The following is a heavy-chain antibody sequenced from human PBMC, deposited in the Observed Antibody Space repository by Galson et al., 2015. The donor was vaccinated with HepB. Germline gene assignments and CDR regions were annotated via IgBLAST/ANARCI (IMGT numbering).Heavy chain of an antibody. CDR2: IKEDGSIK. CDR3: ARNRGYETFGY. J-gene: IGHJ4*02. D-gene: IGHD5-12*01. Sequence: SLRLSCAASGFMFSGHWMSWVRQAPGKGLEWVANIKEDGSIKYYVDSVTGRFTISRDNARNLLYLQMNGLRAEDTAVYFCARNRGYETFGYWGQGALVTVSS. V-gene: IGHV3-7*03. CDR1: GFMFSGHW.